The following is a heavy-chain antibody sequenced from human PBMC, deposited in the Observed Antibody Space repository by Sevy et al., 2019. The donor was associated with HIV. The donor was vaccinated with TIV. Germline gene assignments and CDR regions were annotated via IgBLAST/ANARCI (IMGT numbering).Heavy chain of an antibody. CDR3: GREDWGYYYGMDV. D-gene: IGHD3-16*01. V-gene: IGHV3-74*01. J-gene: IGHJ6*02. CDR2: INSDGSST. CDR1: GFTFSSYW. Sequence: GGSLRLSCAASGFTFSSYWMHWVRQAPGKGLVWVSRINSDGSSTSYADSVKGRFTISRDNAKNTLYLQMNSLRAEDTAVYYCGREDWGYYYGMDVWGQGTTVTVSS.